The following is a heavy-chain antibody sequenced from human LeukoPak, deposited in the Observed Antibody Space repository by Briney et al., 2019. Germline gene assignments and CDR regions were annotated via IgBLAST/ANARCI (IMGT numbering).Heavy chain of an antibody. CDR3: ARGLGYCSGGSCYGPYYYYYGMDV. CDR2: INHSGST. D-gene: IGHD2-15*01. CDR1: GGSFSSYY. Sequence: SETLSLTCAVYGGSFSSYYWSWSRQPPGKGPEWIGEINHSGSTNYNPSLKSRVTISVDTSKNQFSLKLSSVTAADTAVYYCARGLGYCSGGSCYGPYYYYYGMDVWGQGTTVTVSS. V-gene: IGHV4-34*01. J-gene: IGHJ6*02.